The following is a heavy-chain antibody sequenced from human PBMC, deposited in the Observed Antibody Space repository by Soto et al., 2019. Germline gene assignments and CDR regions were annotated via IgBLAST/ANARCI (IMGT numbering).Heavy chain of an antibody. CDR1: GFTFSSYA. V-gene: IGHV3-30-3*01. Sequence: QVQLVESGGGVVQPGRSLRLSCAASGFTFSSYAMHWVRQAPGKGLEWVAVISYDGSNKYYADSVKGRFTISRDNSKNTLELQMNRLRTEDTAVYYCARYREDYRCNSPFWDYYRIDLWGQGTTVTLSS. J-gene: IGHJ6*02. CDR3: ARYREDYRCNSPFWDYYRIDL. D-gene: IGHD4-17*01. CDR2: ISYDGSNK.